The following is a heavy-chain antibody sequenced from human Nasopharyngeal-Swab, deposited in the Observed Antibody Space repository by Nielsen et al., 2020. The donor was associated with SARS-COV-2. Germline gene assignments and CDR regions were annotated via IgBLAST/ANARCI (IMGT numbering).Heavy chain of an antibody. J-gene: IGHJ4*02. CDR3: VRELDYFDS. CDR1: GFTFSFYE. D-gene: IGHD1-1*01. Sequence: GGSLRLSCAASGFTFSFYEMNWVRQAPGKGLEWVAFISGGGDTIFYADSVKGRFTISRDDAKNSLYLQLNTQRVEDTAVYYCVRELDYFDSWGQGTLVTVSS. CDR2: ISGGGDTI. V-gene: IGHV3-48*03.